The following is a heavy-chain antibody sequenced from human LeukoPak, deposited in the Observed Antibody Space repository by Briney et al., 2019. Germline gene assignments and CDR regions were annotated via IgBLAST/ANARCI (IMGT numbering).Heavy chain of an antibody. J-gene: IGHJ4*02. CDR2: IYTSGST. V-gene: IGHV4-4*07. D-gene: IGHD3-22*01. CDR1: GGSISSYY. CDR3: ARGYTYYYDSSGPFDY. Sequence: PSETLSLTCTVSGGSISSYYWSWIRQPAGKGLEWIGRIYTSGSTNYNPSLKSRVTMSVDTSKNQFSLKLSSVTAADTAVYYCARGYTYYYDSSGPFDYWGQGTLVTVSS.